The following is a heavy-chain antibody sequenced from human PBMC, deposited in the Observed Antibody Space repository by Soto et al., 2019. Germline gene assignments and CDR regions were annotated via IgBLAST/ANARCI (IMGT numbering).Heavy chain of an antibody. Sequence: EVQLLESGGGLVQPGGSLRPSCAASGFTFSNYAIAWVRQAPGKGLEWVSGISGSGGTTYYADSVKGRFTISRDNSKDTLHLQMSSLRAEDTAVYYCAKTPRQWLVYFDYWGQGALVTVSS. CDR1: GFTFSNYA. V-gene: IGHV3-23*01. CDR3: AKTPRQWLVYFDY. D-gene: IGHD6-19*01. CDR2: ISGSGGTT. J-gene: IGHJ4*02.